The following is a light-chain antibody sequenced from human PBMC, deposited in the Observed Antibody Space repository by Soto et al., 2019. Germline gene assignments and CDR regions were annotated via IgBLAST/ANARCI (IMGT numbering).Light chain of an antibody. CDR1: SSNIGSNT. CDR2: SND. Sequence: QSVLTQPPSASGTPGQRVTISCSGSSSNIGSNTVDWYQHLPGTAPKFLIYSNDQRPSGVPDRFSGSKSGTSASLAISGLQSEDEAVYYCAAWDDSLNGLVFGTGTKVTVL. J-gene: IGLJ1*01. V-gene: IGLV1-44*01. CDR3: AAWDDSLNGLV.